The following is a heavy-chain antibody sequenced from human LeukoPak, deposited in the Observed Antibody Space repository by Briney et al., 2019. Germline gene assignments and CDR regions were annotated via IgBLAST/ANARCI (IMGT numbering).Heavy chain of an antibody. V-gene: IGHV3-48*03. CDR2: ISSSGSTL. D-gene: IGHD3-10*01. CDR1: GSQSVVF. CDR3: VRGLDYNVAWVY. J-gene: IGHJ4*02. Sequence: PGGSLSLPCVVFGSQSVVFEMTWAARAPGGGWDWFSYISSSGSTLYYADSVKGRFSISRDNAKNSLYLQMNSLRAEDTAVYYCVRGLDYNVAWVYWGQGTLVTVSS.